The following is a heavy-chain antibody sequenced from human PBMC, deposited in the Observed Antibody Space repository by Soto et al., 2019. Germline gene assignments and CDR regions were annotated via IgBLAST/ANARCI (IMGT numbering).Heavy chain of an antibody. J-gene: IGHJ5*02. CDR1: GYTFTNYD. V-gene: IGHV1-8*01. CDR2: MNPNSGNT. D-gene: IGHD3-22*01. CDR3: ARGPTYYYDSSGHLYNWFDP. Sequence: QVQLVQSGAEVKKPGASVKVSCKASGYTFTNYDINWVRQATGQGLEWMGWMNPNSGNTGYAQKFQGRVTMTRNTSISTAYMELSSLRSKDTAVYYCARGPTYYYDSSGHLYNWFDPWGQGTLVTVSS.